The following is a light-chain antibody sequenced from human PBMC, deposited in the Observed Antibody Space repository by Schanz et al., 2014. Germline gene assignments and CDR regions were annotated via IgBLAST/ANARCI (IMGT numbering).Light chain of an antibody. V-gene: IGKV3D-15*01. CDR2: GAS. Sequence: EIVMTQSPATLSVSPGERATLSCRASQSVSSNLGWYQQKPGQAPRLLIYGASSRATGIPDRFSGSGSGTDFTLTISRLEPEDFAVYYCQQYNIWPPVTFGQGTKVDIK. J-gene: IGKJ1*01. CDR1: QSVSSN. CDR3: QQYNIWPPVT.